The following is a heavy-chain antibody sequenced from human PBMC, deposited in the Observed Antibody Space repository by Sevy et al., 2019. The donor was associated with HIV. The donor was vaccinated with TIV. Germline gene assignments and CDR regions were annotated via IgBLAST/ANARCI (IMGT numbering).Heavy chain of an antibody. D-gene: IGHD3-16*01. CDR1: GASISRYY. J-gene: IGHJ4*02. V-gene: IGHV4-4*07. CDR2: IHTSGTT. Sequence: SETLSLTCTVSGASISRYYWTWIRQPAGKRLEWMGRIHTSGTTNYNPSLKSRVTMSVDTSKNQFSLKLSSVTAADTAVYYCATERGRVYLDYWGQGALVTVSS. CDR3: ATERGRVYLDY.